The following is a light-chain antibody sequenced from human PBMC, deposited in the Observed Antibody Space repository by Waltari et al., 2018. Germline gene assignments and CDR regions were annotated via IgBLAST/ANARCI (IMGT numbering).Light chain of an antibody. Sequence: DIQMTPSPSTLSASVGDRVTITCRASQSISSWLAWYQQKPGKAPKTLIYKASSLESGVPSRFSGSGSGTEFTLTISSLQPDDFATYYCQQYNSYPYTFGPGTKVDIK. J-gene: IGKJ3*01. CDR1: QSISSW. V-gene: IGKV1-5*03. CDR2: KAS. CDR3: QQYNSYPYT.